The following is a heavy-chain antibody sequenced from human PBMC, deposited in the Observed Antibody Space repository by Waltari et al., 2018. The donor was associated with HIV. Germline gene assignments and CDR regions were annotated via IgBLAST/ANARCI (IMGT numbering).Heavy chain of an antibody. Sequence: QVTLKESGPVLVKPTETLTLTCTVSGFSLSNARMGVSWIRQTPGKALEWLAHIFSNDEKSYSTSLKSRLTISKDTSKSQVVLTMTNMDPVDTATYYCARTSRIVATVYFDYWGQGTLVTVSS. D-gene: IGHD5-12*01. V-gene: IGHV2-26*01. CDR1: GFSLSNARMG. CDR3: ARTSRIVATVYFDY. J-gene: IGHJ4*02. CDR2: IFSNDEK.